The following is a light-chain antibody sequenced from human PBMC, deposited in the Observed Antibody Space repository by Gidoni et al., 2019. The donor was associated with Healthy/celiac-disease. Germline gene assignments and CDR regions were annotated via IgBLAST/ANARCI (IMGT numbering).Light chain of an antibody. CDR1: PSVSSY. CDR3: QQRSNWPPIT. Sequence: EIVLTQSPATLSLSPGERATLSCRASPSVSSYLAWYQQKPGQGPRLLIYDASNRATGIPARFSGSGSGTDFTLTISSLEPEDFAIYYCQQRSNWPPITFGQGTRLEIK. J-gene: IGKJ5*01. CDR2: DAS. V-gene: IGKV3-11*01.